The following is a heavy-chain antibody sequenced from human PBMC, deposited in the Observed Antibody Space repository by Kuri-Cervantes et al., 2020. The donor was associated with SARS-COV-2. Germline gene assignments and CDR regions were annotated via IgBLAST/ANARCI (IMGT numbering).Heavy chain of an antibody. V-gene: IGHV3-21*01. D-gene: IGHD3-22*01. CDR3: ARDSYYDSPGH. CDR2: ISSSSSYI. J-gene: IGHJ4*02. CDR1: GFTFSSYS. Sequence: GESLKISCAASGFTFSSYSMNWVRQAPGKGLEWVSSISSSSSYIYYADSVKGRFTIPRDNAKNSLYLQMNSLRAEDTAVYYCARDSYYDSPGHWGQGTLVTVSS.